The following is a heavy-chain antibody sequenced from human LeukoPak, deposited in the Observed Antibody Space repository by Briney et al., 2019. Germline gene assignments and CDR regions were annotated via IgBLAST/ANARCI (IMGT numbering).Heavy chain of an antibody. J-gene: IGHJ4*02. CDR3: ARFRPIPEEPYFDY. V-gene: IGHV4-61*08. D-gene: IGHD2-21*01. CDR2: IYYSGST. CDR1: GGSISSGGYS. Sequence: SETLSLTCAVSGGSISSGGYSWSWIRQPPGKGLEWIGYIYYSGSTNYNPSLKSRVTISVDTSKNQFSLKLSSVTAADTAVYYCARFRPIPEEPYFDYWGQGTLVTVSS.